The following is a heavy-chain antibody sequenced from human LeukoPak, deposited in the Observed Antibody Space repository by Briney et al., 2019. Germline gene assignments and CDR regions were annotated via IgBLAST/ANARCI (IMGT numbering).Heavy chain of an antibody. V-gene: IGHV3-33*06. Sequence: GGSLRLSCSASGLTFSSHGMQWVRQAPGKGLEWVALIWYDGSRRNYVDSVMGRFTISRDSSKNTLYLQMDNLRVEDTAVYFCAKDLSYGSLWFDPWGQGTLVTVSS. J-gene: IGHJ5*02. CDR1: GLTFSSHG. D-gene: IGHD3-10*01. CDR2: IWYDGSRR. CDR3: AKDLSYGSLWFDP.